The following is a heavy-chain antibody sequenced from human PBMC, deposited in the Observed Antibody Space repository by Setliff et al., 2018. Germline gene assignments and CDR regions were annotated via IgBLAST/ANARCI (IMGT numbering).Heavy chain of an antibody. J-gene: IGHJ6*03. CDR1: GFTFTSYS. D-gene: IGHD3-22*01. CDR3: ARLALTGYDSSGYYYALDYYYYMDV. V-gene: IGHV3-21*01. CDR2: ISISSSYI. Sequence: GGSLRLSCGASGFTFTSYSMTWVRQAPGKVLEWVSSISISSSYIYYADTVKGRFTISRDNAKNSAYLQMNSLRADDTAVYYCARLALTGYDSSGYYYALDYYYYMDVWGKGTTVTVSS.